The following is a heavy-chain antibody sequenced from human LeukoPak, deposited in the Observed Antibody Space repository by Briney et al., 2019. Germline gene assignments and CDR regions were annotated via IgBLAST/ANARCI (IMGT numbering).Heavy chain of an antibody. CDR3: ARAVAAWGYFNY. CDR2: INPSGGST. Sequence: ASVKVSCKASGYTFISYYIHWVRQAPGQGLEWMGIINPSGGSTSYAQHLQGRVTMTRDTSTSTVYMELTSLRSEDTAVYYCARAVAAWGYFNYWGQGTLVTVSS. J-gene: IGHJ4*02. V-gene: IGHV1-46*04. CDR1: GYTFISYY. D-gene: IGHD6-19*01.